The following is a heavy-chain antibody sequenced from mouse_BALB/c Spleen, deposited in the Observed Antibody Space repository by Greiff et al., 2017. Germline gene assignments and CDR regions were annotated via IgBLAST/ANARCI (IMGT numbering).Heavy chain of an antibody. Sequence: EVQLQQTGPELVKPGASVKISCKASGYSFTDYIMLWVKQSHGKSLEWIGNINPYYGSTSYNLKFKGKATLTVDKSSSTAYMQLNSLTSEDSAVYYCARFGITTYYFDYWGQGTTLTVSS. J-gene: IGHJ2*01. V-gene: IGHV1-39*01. CDR3: ARFGITTYYFDY. CDR2: INPYYGST. CDR1: GYSFTDYI. D-gene: IGHD2-4*01.